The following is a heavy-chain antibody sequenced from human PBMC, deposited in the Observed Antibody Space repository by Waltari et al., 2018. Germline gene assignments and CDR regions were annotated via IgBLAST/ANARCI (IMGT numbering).Heavy chain of an antibody. Sequence: EVQLVESGGGLVQPGGSLRRSCAAAEFTFAYYWVTWVRQAPGKGLEWVANIKEDGSEKYYVDSVKGRFPISRDNAKNSLYLQMSSLRVEDTAVYYCATQSWSNFEYWGQGTLVTVSS. J-gene: IGHJ4*02. CDR2: IKEDGSEK. D-gene: IGHD3-3*01. V-gene: IGHV3-7*01. CDR1: EFTFAYYW. CDR3: ATQSWSNFEY.